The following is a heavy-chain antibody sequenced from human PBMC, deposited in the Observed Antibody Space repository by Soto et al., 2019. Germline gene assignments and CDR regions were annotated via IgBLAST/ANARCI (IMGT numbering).Heavy chain of an antibody. Sequence: EVQLVESGGGLVQPGGSLRLSCAASGFTFSSYWMSWVRQAPGKGLEWVANIKQDGSEKYYVDSVKGRFTISRDNAKKSVYLQMNSLRAEDTAVYYCARDRYDYIWGSYRYTAAFDIWGQGTMVTVSS. J-gene: IGHJ3*02. CDR2: IKQDGSEK. D-gene: IGHD3-16*02. V-gene: IGHV3-7*01. CDR1: GFTFSSYW. CDR3: ARDRYDYIWGSYRYTAAFDI.